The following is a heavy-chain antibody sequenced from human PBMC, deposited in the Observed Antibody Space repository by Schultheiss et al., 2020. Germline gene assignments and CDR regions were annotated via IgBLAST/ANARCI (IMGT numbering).Heavy chain of an antibody. V-gene: IGHV4-31*03. CDR2: IYYSGST. CDR1: GGSISSGGYY. D-gene: IGHD2-2*01. Sequence: SETLSLTCTVSGGSISSGGYYWSWIRQHPGKGLEWIGYIYYSGSTYYNPSLKSRVTISVDTSKNHFSLRLSSVTAADTAVYYCVRDVLGYCSSTSCYPTVFNWFDPWGMGTLVTVAS. J-gene: IGHJ5*02. CDR3: VRDVLGYCSSTSCYPTVFNWFDP.